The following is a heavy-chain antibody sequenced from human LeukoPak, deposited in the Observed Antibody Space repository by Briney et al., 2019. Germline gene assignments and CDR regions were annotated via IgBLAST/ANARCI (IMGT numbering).Heavy chain of an antibody. J-gene: IGHJ6*02. CDR3: ARDPKTSDYYYGMDA. CDR1: GYTFTSYG. CDR2: ISAYNGNT. V-gene: IGHV1-18*01. Sequence: RASVKVSCKASGYTFTSYGISWVRQAPGQGLEWMGWISAYNGNTNYAQKLQGRVTMTTDTSTSTAYMGLRSLRSDDTAVYYCARDPKTSDYYYGMDAWGQGTTVTVSS.